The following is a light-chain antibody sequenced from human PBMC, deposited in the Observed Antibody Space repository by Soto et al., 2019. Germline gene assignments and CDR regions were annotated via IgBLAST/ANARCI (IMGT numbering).Light chain of an antibody. V-gene: IGLV2-23*02. Sequence: SALAQPASVSGSPGQSITIPCTGTSGDVGGYNLVSWYQQRPGKAPKLMIYEVTERPSGVSNRFSGSKSGNTASLTISGLQPDDEADYYCCSYAGNSEVFGTGTKVTVL. CDR2: EVT. CDR3: CSYAGNSEV. CDR1: SGDVGGYNL. J-gene: IGLJ1*01.